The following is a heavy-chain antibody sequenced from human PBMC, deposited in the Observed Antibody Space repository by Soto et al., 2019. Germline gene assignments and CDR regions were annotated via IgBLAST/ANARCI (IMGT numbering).Heavy chain of an antibody. CDR3: AREGDGSGWYNWFDP. CDR2: ISSSSSTI. Sequence: GGSLRLSCAASGFTFSSYSMNWVRQAPGKGLEWVSYISSSSSTIYYADSVKGRFTISRDNAKNSLYLQMNSLRAEDTAVYYCAREGDGSGWYNWFDPWGQGTLVTVSS. CDR1: GFTFSSYS. J-gene: IGHJ5*02. D-gene: IGHD3-22*01. V-gene: IGHV3-48*01.